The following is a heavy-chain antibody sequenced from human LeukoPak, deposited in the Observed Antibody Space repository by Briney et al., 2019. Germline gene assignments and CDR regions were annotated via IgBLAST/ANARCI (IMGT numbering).Heavy chain of an antibody. J-gene: IGHJ5*02. CDR2: ISYSGST. V-gene: IGHV4-39*01. D-gene: IGHD3-22*01. CDR3: ARLGLSGYSYNWFDP. Sequence: SETLSLTCTVSGGSISSSPYYWGWIRQPPGKGLGWIGSISYSGSTYYNPSLKSRVTISVDTSKNQFSLKVNSVTDADTAVYYCARLGLSGYSYNWFDPWGQGTLVTVSS. CDR1: GGSISSSPYY.